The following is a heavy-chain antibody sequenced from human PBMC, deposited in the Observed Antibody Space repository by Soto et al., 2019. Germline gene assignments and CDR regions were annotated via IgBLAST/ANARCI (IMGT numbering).Heavy chain of an antibody. Sequence: GGSLRLSCAASGFTFSSYAMHWVRQAPGKGLEWVAVISYDGSNKYYADSVKGRFTISRGNSKNTLYLQMNSLRAEDTAVYYCARDVESGSSQYYYYYGMDVWGQGTTVTVSS. CDR2: ISYDGSNK. D-gene: IGHD1-26*01. J-gene: IGHJ6*02. V-gene: IGHV3-30-3*01. CDR3: ARDVESGSSQYYYYYGMDV. CDR1: GFTFSSYA.